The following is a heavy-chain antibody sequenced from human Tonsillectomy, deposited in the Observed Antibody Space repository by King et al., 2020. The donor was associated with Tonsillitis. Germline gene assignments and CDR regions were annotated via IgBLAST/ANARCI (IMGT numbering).Heavy chain of an antibody. V-gene: IGHV1-46*03. CDR1: GYTFTSYY. D-gene: IGHD4-17*01. Sequence: VQLVESGAEVKKPGASVKVSCKASGYTFTSYYMHWVRQAPGQGLEWMGIINPSGGSTSYAQKFQGRVTMTRDTYTSTVYMELSSLRSEDTAVYYCAREIEEDYGDYVGAFDIWGQGTMVTVSS. J-gene: IGHJ3*02. CDR2: INPSGGST. CDR3: AREIEEDYGDYVGAFDI.